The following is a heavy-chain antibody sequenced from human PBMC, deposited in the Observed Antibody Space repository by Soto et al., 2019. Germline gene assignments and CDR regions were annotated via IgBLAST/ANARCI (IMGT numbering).Heavy chain of an antibody. CDR3: AREFSSSWYQYYLDS. D-gene: IGHD6-13*01. Sequence: GGSLRLSCSASGFTFGDYGVSWVRQRPGKGLEWVGVIRDKTYGGTTAHAASVKGRFTISRDDFSGIAYLQMNSLKTEDTAVYYCAREFSSSWYQYYLDSWGRGALVTVSS. CDR2: IRDKTYGGTT. J-gene: IGHJ4*02. CDR1: GFTFGDYG. V-gene: IGHV3-49*04.